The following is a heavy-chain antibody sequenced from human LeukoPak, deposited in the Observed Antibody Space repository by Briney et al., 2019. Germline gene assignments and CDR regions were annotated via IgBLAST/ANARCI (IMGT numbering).Heavy chain of an antibody. CDR2: IYSGGST. Sequence: PGGSLRLSCAASGFTFISYWRHWVRQPPGKGWEGVSVIYSGGSTYYADSVKGRFTISRDNSKNTLYLQMNSLRAEDTAVYYCARGAQFYGSGSYYALYWGQGTLVTVSS. J-gene: IGHJ4*02. V-gene: IGHV3-53*01. CDR1: GFTFISYW. D-gene: IGHD3-10*01. CDR3: ARGAQFYGSGSYYALY.